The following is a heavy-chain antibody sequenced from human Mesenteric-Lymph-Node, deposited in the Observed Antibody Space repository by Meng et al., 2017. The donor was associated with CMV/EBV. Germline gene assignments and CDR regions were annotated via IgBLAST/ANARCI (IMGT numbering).Heavy chain of an antibody. CDR2: IYGGGATDYR. CDR1: GFSVSSSY. Sequence: GGSLRLSCAASGFSVSSSYMTWVRQAPGKGLEWVSVIYGGGATDYRNYAGSAKGRFTISRDNSKNMVYLQMSSLRAEDTAVYYCARDVTYAFDYWGRGTLVTVSS. V-gene: IGHV3-66*01. CDR3: ARDVTYAFDY. D-gene: IGHD2-21*02. J-gene: IGHJ4*02.